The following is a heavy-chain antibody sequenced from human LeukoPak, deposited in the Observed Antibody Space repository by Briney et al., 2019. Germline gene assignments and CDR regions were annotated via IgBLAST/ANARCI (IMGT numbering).Heavy chain of an antibody. CDR1: GGSFSGYH. CDR3: ARAHRCTGGTCFNWFDP. V-gene: IGHV4-34*01. J-gene: IGHJ5*02. CDR2: INHSGST. D-gene: IGHD2-15*01. Sequence: SETLSLTCAVYGGSFSGYHWSWIRQPPGKGLEWIGEINHSGSTNYNPSLKSRVTISVDTSKNQFSLKLSSVTAADTAVYYCARAHRCTGGTCFNWFDPWGQGTLVIVSS.